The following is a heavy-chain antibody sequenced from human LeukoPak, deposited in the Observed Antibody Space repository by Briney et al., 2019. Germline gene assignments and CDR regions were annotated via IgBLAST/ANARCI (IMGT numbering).Heavy chain of an antibody. CDR3: ARDSPYYYYYMDV. Sequence: GRSLRLSCAASGFTFSSYEMNWVRQAPGKGLEWVSYISSSGSTIYYADSVKGRFTISRDNAKNSLYLQMNSLRAEDTAVYYRARDSPYYYYYMDVWGKGTTVTISS. CDR2: ISSSGSTI. V-gene: IGHV3-48*03. J-gene: IGHJ6*03. CDR1: GFTFSSYE.